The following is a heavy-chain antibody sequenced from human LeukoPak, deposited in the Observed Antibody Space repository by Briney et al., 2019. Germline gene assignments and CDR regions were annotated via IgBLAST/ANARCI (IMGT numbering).Heavy chain of an antibody. Sequence: GASVNVSCKASGYTFTSYDINWVRQAPGQGLEWMGWISAYNGNTNYAQKLQGRVTMTTDTSTSTAYMELRSLRSDDTAVYYCARARVGYCSSTSCYRGAFDIWGQGTMVTVSS. CDR3: ARARVGYCSSTSCYRGAFDI. D-gene: IGHD2-2*02. V-gene: IGHV1-18*01. J-gene: IGHJ3*02. CDR1: GYTFTSYD. CDR2: ISAYNGNT.